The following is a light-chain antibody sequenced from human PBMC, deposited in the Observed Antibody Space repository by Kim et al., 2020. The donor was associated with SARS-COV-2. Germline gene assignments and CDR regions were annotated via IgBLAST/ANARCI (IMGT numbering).Light chain of an antibody. CDR3: QAWDSITGV. CDR2: QDS. CDR1: KLGDKY. J-gene: IGLJ3*02. Sequence: SYELTQPPSVSVSPGQTASITCSGDKLGDKYACWYQQKPGQSPVLVIYQDSKRPSGIPERFSGSNSGNTATLTISGTQAMDEADYYCQAWDSITGVFGGGTHLTVL. V-gene: IGLV3-1*01.